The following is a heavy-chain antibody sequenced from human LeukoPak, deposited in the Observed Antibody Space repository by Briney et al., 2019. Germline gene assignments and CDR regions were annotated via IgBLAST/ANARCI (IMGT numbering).Heavy chain of an antibody. Sequence: ASVKVSCKASGGTFSSYAISWVRQAPGQGLEWMGWINSNSGGTNYAQKFQGRVTMTRDTSISTAYMELSRLRSDDTAVYYCATILTGGSFDYWGQGTLVTVSS. J-gene: IGHJ4*02. D-gene: IGHD7-27*01. V-gene: IGHV1-2*02. CDR3: ATILTGGSFDY. CDR1: GGTFSSYA. CDR2: INSNSGGT.